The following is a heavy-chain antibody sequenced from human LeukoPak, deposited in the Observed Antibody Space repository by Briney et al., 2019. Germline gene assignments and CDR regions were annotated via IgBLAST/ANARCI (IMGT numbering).Heavy chain of an antibody. CDR1: GFTFSSYA. V-gene: IGHV3-23*01. CDR2: ISGSGGST. Sequence: GGFLRLSCAASGFTFSSYAMSWVRQAPGKGLEWVSAISGSGGSTYYADSVKGRFTISRDNSKNTLYLQMNSLRAEDTAVYYCAKGDCSSTSCYSEYYFDYWGQGTLVTVSS. CDR3: AKGDCSSTSCYSEYYFDY. D-gene: IGHD2-2*01. J-gene: IGHJ4*02.